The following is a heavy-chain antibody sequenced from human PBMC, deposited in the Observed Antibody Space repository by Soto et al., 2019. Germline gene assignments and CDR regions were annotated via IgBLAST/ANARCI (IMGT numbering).Heavy chain of an antibody. J-gene: IGHJ6*03. V-gene: IGHV6-1*01. CDR3: ARGITCGGGSCYSRYRDDYYYYYMDV. D-gene: IGHD2-15*01. CDR2: AYYRSKWYN. Sequence: SQTLSLTCAISGDSVSSNSAAWNWIRQSPSRGLEWLGRAYYRSKWYNDYAVSVKSRITINPDTSKNQFSLQLNSVTPEDTAVYYCARGITCGGGSCYSRYRDDYYYYYMDVWGKGTTVTVSS. CDR1: GDSVSSNSAA.